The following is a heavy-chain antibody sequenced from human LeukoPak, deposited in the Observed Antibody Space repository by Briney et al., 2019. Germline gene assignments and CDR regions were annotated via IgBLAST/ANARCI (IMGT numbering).Heavy chain of an antibody. J-gene: IGHJ6*02. D-gene: IGHD5-12*01. V-gene: IGHV1-8*01. CDR1: GYTFTSYD. Sequence: ASVKVSCKASGYTFTSYDINWVRQATGQGLEWMGWMNPNSGNTGYAQKFQGRVTMTRNTSISTAYMELSSLRSEDTAVYYCARGETQAVDGYYYYGMDVWGQGTTVTVSS. CDR2: MNPNSGNT. CDR3: ARGETQAVDGYYYYGMDV.